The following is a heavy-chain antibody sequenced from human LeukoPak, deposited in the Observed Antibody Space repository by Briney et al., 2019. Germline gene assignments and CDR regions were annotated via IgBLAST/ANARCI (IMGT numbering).Heavy chain of an antibody. CDR2: ISSSSSYI. CDR3: ASSDSGGYEDFDY. CDR1: GFTFSSYS. V-gene: IGHV3-21*01. Sequence: GGSLRLSCAASGFTFSSYSMNWVRQAPGKGLEWVSSISSSSSYIYYADSVKGRFTISRDNAKNSLYLQMNSLRAEDTAVYYCASSDSGGYEDFDYWGQGTLVTVSS. D-gene: IGHD6-19*01. J-gene: IGHJ4*02.